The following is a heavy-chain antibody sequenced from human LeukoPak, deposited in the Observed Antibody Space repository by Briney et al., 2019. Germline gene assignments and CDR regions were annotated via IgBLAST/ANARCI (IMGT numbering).Heavy chain of an antibody. V-gene: IGHV1-2*02. CDR2: INPNSGGT. CDR1: GYTFTGYY. D-gene: IGHD3-22*01. J-gene: IGHJ4*02. Sequence: GASVKVSCKASGYTFTGYYMHWVRQAPGQGLEWMGWINPNSGGTNYAQKFQGRVTMTRDTSISTAYMELSRLRSDDTAVYYCARSSYHYDSSGYYLDYWGQGTLVTVSS. CDR3: ARSSYHYDSSGYYLDY.